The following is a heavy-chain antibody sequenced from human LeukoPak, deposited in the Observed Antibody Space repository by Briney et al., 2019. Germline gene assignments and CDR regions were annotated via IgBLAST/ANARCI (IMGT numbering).Heavy chain of an antibody. CDR3: ARLGIAAAIGPYYYYGMDV. CDR1: GYTFTSYG. D-gene: IGHD6-13*01. J-gene: IGHJ6*02. CDR2: ISGHNGNT. Sequence: ASVKVSCKASGYTFTSYGISWVRQAPGQGLEWMGWISGHNGNTNYGQRLQGRVTMTTDTSTSTAYMELRSLRSDDTAVYYCARLGIAAAIGPYYYYGMDVWGQGTTVTVSS. V-gene: IGHV1-18*01.